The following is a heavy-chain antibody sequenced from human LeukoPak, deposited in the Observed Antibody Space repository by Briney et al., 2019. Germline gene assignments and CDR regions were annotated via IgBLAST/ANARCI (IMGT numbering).Heavy chain of an antibody. J-gene: IGHJ5*02. CDR3: ARGVVVVVAATYNWFDP. V-gene: IGHV3-48*01. Sequence: PGGSLRLSCAASGFTFSSYSMNWVRQAPGKGLEWVSYISSGSSTIYYADSVKGRFTISRDNAKNSLYLQMNSLRAEDTAVYYCARGVVVVVAATYNWFDPWGQGTLVTVSS. D-gene: IGHD2-15*01. CDR1: GFTFSSYS. CDR2: ISSGSSTI.